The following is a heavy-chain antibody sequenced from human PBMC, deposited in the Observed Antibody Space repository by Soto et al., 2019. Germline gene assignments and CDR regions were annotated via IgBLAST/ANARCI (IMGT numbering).Heavy chain of an antibody. CDR1: GFTFSSYG. CDR3: ATDHDSSSWSGSDYGMDV. D-gene: IGHD6-13*01. V-gene: IGHV3-30*03. Sequence: QVQLVESGGGVVQPGRSLRLSCAASGFTFSSYGMHWVRQAPGKGLEWVAVISYDGSNKYYADSVKGRFTISRDNSKNTLYLQMNSLRAEDTAVYYCATDHDSSSWSGSDYGMDVWGQGTTVTVSS. J-gene: IGHJ6*02. CDR2: ISYDGSNK.